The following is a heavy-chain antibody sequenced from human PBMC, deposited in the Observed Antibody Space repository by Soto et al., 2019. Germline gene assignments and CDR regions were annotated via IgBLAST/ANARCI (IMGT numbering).Heavy chain of an antibody. J-gene: IGHJ6*03. V-gene: IGHV4-34*01. CDR1: GGSFSGYY. CDR3: ASLRLGIGTHYYDYYYMDV. Sequence: QVQLQQWGAGLLKPSETLSLTCAVYGGSFSGYYWSWIRQPPGKGLEWIGEINHSGSTNYNPSLKSRVTISVDASKNQFSLKLSSVTAADTAVYYCASLRLGIGTHYYDYYYMDVWGKGTTVTVSS. D-gene: IGHD7-27*01. CDR2: INHSGST.